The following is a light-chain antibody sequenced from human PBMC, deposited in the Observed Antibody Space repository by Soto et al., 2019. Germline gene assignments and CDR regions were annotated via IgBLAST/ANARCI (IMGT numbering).Light chain of an antibody. CDR2: DTS. CDR3: QQRYNWPPIT. V-gene: IGKV3-11*01. Sequence: EILLTQSPATLSLSPGERATLSCRASQSVSSNLAWYQQKPGQAPRLLIYDTSNRATGVPARFSGSGSGTDFTLTIISLEPEDFAVYYCQQRYNWPPITFGQGTRLEIK. CDR1: QSVSSN. J-gene: IGKJ5*01.